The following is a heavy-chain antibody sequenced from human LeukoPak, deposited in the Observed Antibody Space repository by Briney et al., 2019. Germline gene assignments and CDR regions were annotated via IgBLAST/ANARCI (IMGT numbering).Heavy chain of an antibody. J-gene: IGHJ3*01. CDR3: ARVSPMTDGAFDL. Sequence: GGSLRLSCEGSGFMFGNHGLIWVRQAPGKGLDWLSFIGPSGVTRLYANSVKGRFTISRDDAENSVFLQMNSLRVEDTAVYYCARVSPMTDGAFDLWGQGVMVTVSS. V-gene: IGHV3-48*04. D-gene: IGHD2-21*02. CDR2: IGPSGVTR. CDR1: GFMFGNHG.